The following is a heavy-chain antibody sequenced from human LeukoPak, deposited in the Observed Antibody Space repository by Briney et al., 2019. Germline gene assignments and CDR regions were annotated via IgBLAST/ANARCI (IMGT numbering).Heavy chain of an antibody. D-gene: IGHD3-16*02. J-gene: IGHJ4*02. V-gene: IGHV4-59*12. CDR3: ARDSLVWGSYRFDY. CDR1: GGSISRYW. Sequence: PSETLSLTCTVSGGSISRYWWSWIRQPPGKGLEWIGYIYHSGSTNYNPSLKSRVTISVDTSKNQFSLKLSSVTAADTAVYYCARDSLVWGSYRFDYWGQGTLVTVSS. CDR2: IYHSGST.